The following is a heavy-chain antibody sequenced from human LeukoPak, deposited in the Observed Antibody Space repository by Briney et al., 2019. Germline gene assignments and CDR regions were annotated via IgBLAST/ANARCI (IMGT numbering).Heavy chain of an antibody. V-gene: IGHV3-11*01. Sequence: GGSLRLSCAASGFTFSDHYMSWIRQAPGKGLEWVSYISSTGTTIYYADSVKGRFTISRDNAKNSLYLQMNSLRAEDTAVYYCARGIAADGTNWFDPWGQGTLVTVSS. CDR3: ARGIAADGTNWFDP. CDR2: ISSTGTTI. J-gene: IGHJ5*02. CDR1: GFTFSDHY. D-gene: IGHD6-13*01.